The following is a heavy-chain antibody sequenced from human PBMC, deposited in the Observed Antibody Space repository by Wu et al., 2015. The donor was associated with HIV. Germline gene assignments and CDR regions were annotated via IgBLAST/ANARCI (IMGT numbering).Heavy chain of an antibody. Sequence: QVQLLQSGAEVKKPGASVRVSYKASGYTFNDYFIHWVRQAPGQGLEWMGWISAYNGKTNYAQKLQGRVTMTTDKSTSTAYMELRSLRSDDTAVYYCARWAVAVTAHNYGMDVWGQGTTVTVSS. CDR1: GYTFNDYF. V-gene: IGHV1-18*04. CDR3: ARWAVAVTAHNYGMDV. J-gene: IGHJ6*02. CDR2: ISAYNGKT. D-gene: IGHD2-21*02.